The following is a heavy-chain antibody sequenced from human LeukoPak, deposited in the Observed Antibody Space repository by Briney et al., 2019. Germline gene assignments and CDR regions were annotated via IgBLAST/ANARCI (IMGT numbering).Heavy chain of an antibody. J-gene: IGHJ4*02. CDR2: IKEDGSEK. D-gene: IGHD5/OR15-5a*01. V-gene: IGHV3-7*01. Sequence: PGGSLRLSCAASGFTFSSFWMTWVRQAPGKGLEWVANIKEDGSEKNYLDSVKGRFTISRDNAKSTLYLQMNSLRDGDTYVYYCAREVMLSTSRWYDFWGQGILVAVSS. CDR1: GFTFSSFW. CDR3: AREVMLSTSRWYDF.